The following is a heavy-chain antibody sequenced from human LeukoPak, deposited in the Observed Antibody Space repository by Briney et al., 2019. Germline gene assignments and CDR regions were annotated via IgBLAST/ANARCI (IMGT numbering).Heavy chain of an antibody. V-gene: IGHV3-7*01. CDR2: IKQDGSEK. D-gene: IGHD3-10*01. Sequence: QPGGSLRLSCVDSGFTFSSFWMSWVRQAPGKGLEWVANIKQDGSEKYYVDSVKGRFTISRDNAKNSLYLQMNSLRVEDTAVYHCARTRTLWLQPPNYYMDVWGKGTTVTVSS. CDR1: GFTFSSFW. J-gene: IGHJ6*03. CDR3: ARTRTLWLQPPNYYMDV.